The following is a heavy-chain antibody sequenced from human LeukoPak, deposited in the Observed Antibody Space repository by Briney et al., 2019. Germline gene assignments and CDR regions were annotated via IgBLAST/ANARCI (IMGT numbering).Heavy chain of an antibody. D-gene: IGHD2-2*01. J-gene: IGHJ6*03. CDR2: ISSSGSTI. Sequence: GGSLRLSCAASGFTFSDYYMSWIRQAPGKGLEWVSYISSSGSTIYYADSVKGRFTISRDNAKNSLYLQMNSLRAEDTAVYYCARDNGYCTSTSCYYYYVDVWGKGTTVTISS. V-gene: IGHV3-11*01. CDR3: ARDNGYCTSTSCYYYYVDV. CDR1: GFTFSDYY.